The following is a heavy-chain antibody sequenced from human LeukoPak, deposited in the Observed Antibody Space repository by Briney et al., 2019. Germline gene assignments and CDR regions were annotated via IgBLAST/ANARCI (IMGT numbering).Heavy chain of an antibody. D-gene: IGHD6-13*01. J-gene: IGHJ4*02. CDR2: IYYTGST. Sequence: SETLSLTCTVSGGSISSYYWSWIRQPPGKGLEWIGYIYYTGSTDYNPSLKSRVAISVDTSKNQFSLKLSSVTAADTAVYYCARGSKAAPGAFDYWGQGTLVTVSS. V-gene: IGHV4-59*01. CDR1: GGSISSYY. CDR3: ARGSKAAPGAFDY.